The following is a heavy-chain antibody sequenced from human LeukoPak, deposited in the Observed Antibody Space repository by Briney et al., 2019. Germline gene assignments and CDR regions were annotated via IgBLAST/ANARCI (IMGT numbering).Heavy chain of an antibody. CDR1: GFTFSTYA. Sequence: GGSLRLSCSASGFTFSTYAMHWVRQAPGKGLEYVSSITSDGRSTYYADSVKGRFTISRDNSKNTLYLQVNSLRPEDTAVYYCVKDQSGSGSWWGQGTLVTVSS. CDR2: ITSDGRST. CDR3: VKDQSGSGSW. J-gene: IGHJ4*02. V-gene: IGHV3-64D*06. D-gene: IGHD3-10*01.